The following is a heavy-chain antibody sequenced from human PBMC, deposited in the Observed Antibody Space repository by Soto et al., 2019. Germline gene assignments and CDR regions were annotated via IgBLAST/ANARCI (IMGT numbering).Heavy chain of an antibody. J-gene: IGHJ4*02. CDR1: GYTFTNYA. V-gene: IGHV1-3*01. Sequence: ASVKVSCKASGYTFTNYAVYWVRQAPGQRLEWMGWINAGNGNTKHSQKFQGRVTFTRDTSASTTYMEVSSLGSKDTAVYYCARSSGSYPHGYFDYWGQGTLVTVSS. D-gene: IGHD1-26*01. CDR3: ARSSGSYPHGYFDY. CDR2: INAGNGNT.